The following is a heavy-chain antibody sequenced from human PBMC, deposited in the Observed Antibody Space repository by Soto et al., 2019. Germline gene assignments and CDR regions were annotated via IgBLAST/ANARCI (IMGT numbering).Heavy chain of an antibody. D-gene: IGHD3-16*02. CDR2: ISYDGSNK. Sequence: GGSLRLSCAASGFMFRSYGMHWVRQAPGKGLEWVAVISYDGSNKYYGDSVKGRFTISRDNTNNTVLLQMNSLSADDTGLYYCARDRGELSVVSYGIEFWGQGTTVTVSS. CDR1: GFMFRSYG. CDR3: ARDRGELSVVSYGIEF. V-gene: IGHV3-30*03. J-gene: IGHJ6*02.